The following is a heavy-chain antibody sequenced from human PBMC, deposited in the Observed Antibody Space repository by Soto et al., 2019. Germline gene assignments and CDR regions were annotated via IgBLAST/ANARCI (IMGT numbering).Heavy chain of an antibody. CDR3: AKPPDQSSGRSF. V-gene: IGHV3-23*01. J-gene: IGHJ4*02. CDR2: VSDSGSST. CDR1: GFTFSNYA. Sequence: GGSLRLSCAASGFTFSNYAMSWVRQAPGKGLEWVSAVSDSGSSTYYADSVKGRFTISRDNSENTLYLQMNSLRAEDTAVYFCAKPPDQSSGRSFWGQGTLVTVSS. D-gene: IGHD1-26*01.